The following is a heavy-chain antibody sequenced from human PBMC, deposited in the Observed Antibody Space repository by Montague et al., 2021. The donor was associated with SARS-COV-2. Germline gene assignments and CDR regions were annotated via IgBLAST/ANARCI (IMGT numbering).Heavy chain of an antibody. CDR1: GDSVSSDSYF. CDR2: IYSAGDT. J-gene: IGHJ6*02. V-gene: IGHV4-30-4*08. CDR3: AREVVHVDVLTDIPKILYYGLDV. Sequence: TLSLTCLVSGDSVSSDSYFWTWIRQPPGKGLEWIGNIYSAGDTSYSPSLKGRVGISLDTSKNQVSLNLRSMAAADTAVYYCAREVVHVDVLTDIPKILYYGLDVWGQGTTVVVSS. D-gene: IGHD2-21*02.